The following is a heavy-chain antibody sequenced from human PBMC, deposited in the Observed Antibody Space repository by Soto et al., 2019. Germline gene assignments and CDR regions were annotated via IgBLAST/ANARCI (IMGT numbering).Heavy chain of an antibody. Sequence: SVKVSCKASGGTFSSYAISWVRQAPGQGREGMGGIIPIFGTANYAQKCEGRVTITADESTSTAYMELSSLRCEDTTVYYCAGVPTHYYGSGSHPFDPWGQGTLVTVSS. CDR3: AGVPTHYYGSGSHPFDP. J-gene: IGHJ5*02. CDR1: GGTFSSYA. V-gene: IGHV1-69*13. CDR2: IIPIFGTA. D-gene: IGHD3-10*01.